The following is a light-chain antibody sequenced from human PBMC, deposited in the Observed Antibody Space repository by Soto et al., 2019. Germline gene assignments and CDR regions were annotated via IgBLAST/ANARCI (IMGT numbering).Light chain of an antibody. CDR2: AAS. V-gene: IGKV1-5*01. CDR1: QTITNW. CDR3: RQDHDDSCT. Sequence: IQVTHSPFILSASVGDRVTITCRSSQTITNWLAWYQQKPGKAPTLLIYAASNLQSGVPSRFRGSRSGTEFTLPVSILKPEDFATYSGRQDHDDSCTFGKGTKVDI. J-gene: IGKJ1*01.